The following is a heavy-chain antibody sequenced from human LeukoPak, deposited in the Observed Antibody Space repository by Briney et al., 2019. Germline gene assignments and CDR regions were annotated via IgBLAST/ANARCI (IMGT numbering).Heavy chain of an antibody. CDR1: GGSFSGYY. CDR3: ARYNCHGYDY. Sequence: PSETLSLTCAVYGGSFSGYYWSWIRQPPGKGLEWIGEINHSGSTNYNPSLKSRVTISVDTSKNKFSLKLSSVTAADTAVYYCARYNCHGYDYWGRGTLVTVSS. V-gene: IGHV4-34*01. J-gene: IGHJ4*02. D-gene: IGHD1-20*01. CDR2: INHSGST.